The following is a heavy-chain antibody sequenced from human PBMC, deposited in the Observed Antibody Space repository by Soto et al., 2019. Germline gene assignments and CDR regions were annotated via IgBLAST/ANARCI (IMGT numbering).Heavy chain of an antibody. CDR2: IYYLGNT. CDR3: AGLYPYESSVYHLDY. CDR1: GGSISSTSSY. J-gene: IGHJ4*02. D-gene: IGHD3-22*01. V-gene: IGHV4-39*01. Sequence: QLQLQESGPGLAKPSETLSLTCTVSGGSISSTSSYWAWIRQPPGKGLEWVGSIYYLGNTYYNPSLGSRVTISVDTSKNHFSLKLSAVTAADTAVFYCAGLYPYESSVYHLDYCSQGTLVTVSS.